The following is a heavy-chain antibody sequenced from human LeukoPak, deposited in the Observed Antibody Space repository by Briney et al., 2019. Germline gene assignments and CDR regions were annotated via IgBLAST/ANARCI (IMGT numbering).Heavy chain of an antibody. CDR1: GFTFRSFA. Sequence: GGSQRLSCAPSGFTFRSFAMNWVRQAPGKGLECVSGISGPGSSTYYADSVKGRFTISRDNTKMTLYLQMNSVRDEDTAEYYCAKKVGGVYAFDIWGQGTMVTVSS. D-gene: IGHD3-16*01. V-gene: IGHV3-23*01. J-gene: IGHJ3*02. CDR2: ISGPGSST. CDR3: AKKVGGVYAFDI.